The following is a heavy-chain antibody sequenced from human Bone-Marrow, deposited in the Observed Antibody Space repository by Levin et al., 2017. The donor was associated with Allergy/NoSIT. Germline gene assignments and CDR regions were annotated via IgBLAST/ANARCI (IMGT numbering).Heavy chain of an antibody. Sequence: ASVKVSCKASGYSFANYEINWVRQVPGQGPEWLGWINPKLGTTGYAQNLQVRVSMTRNISINTAYLELSSLRFEDTAGYYCARAGGSGPVGHYYGMDVWGQGTTVVVSS. CDR3: ARAGGSGPVGHYYGMDV. CDR2: INPKLGTT. D-gene: IGHD3-10*01. CDR1: GYSFANYE. V-gene: IGHV1-8*01. J-gene: IGHJ6*02.